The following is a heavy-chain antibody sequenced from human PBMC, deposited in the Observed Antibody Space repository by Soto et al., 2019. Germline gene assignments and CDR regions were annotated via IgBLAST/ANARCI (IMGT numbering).Heavy chain of an antibody. CDR3: ARGYSRAFDY. D-gene: IGHD6-13*01. CDR1: GFAVSSNH. V-gene: IGHV3-53*02. CDR2: LYSGGST. J-gene: IGHJ4*02. Sequence: EMQVVETGGGLIQPGGSLRLSCAASGFAVSSNHMSWVRQAPGKGLEWVSILYSGGSTYYADCVNGRFTISRDNSKNTLYFEMNNLRADDTAVYYCARGYSRAFDYWGQGILVTVSS.